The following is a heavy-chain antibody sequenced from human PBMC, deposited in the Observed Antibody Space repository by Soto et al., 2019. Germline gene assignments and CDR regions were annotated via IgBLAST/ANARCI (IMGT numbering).Heavy chain of an antibody. J-gene: IGHJ4*02. Sequence: QVQLVQSGAEVKKPGSSVKVSCKASGGTFSSYAISWVRQAPGQGLEWMGGIIPIFGTANYAQKFQGRVTITADESTSTACVELSSLRSEDTDVYYCARPRQWLGGALDYWGQGTLVTVSS. V-gene: IGHV1-69*12. CDR1: GGTFSSYA. CDR2: IIPIFGTA. D-gene: IGHD6-19*01. CDR3: ARPRQWLGGALDY.